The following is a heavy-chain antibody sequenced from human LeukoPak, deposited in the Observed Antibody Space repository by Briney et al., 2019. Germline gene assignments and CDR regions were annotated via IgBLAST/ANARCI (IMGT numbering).Heavy chain of an antibody. D-gene: IGHD2-8*01. CDR3: ATNGDLSIDAFDI. CDR1: GFTFSSYA. CDR2: ISGSGGST. Sequence: GGSVRLSCAASGFTFSSYAMSWVRQAPGKGLEWVSAISGSGGSTYYADSVKGRFTISRDNSKNTLYLQMNSLRAEDTAVYYCATNGDLSIDAFDIWGQGTMVTVSS. J-gene: IGHJ3*02. V-gene: IGHV3-23*01.